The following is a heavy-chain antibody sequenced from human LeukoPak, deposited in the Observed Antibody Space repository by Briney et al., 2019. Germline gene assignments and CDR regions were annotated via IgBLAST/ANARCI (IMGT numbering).Heavy chain of an antibody. CDR3: ATTVAGVVSDY. V-gene: IGHV3-30*03. CDR1: GFTFSSYG. CDR2: ISYDGSNK. D-gene: IGHD6-19*01. Sequence: PGGSLRLSCAASGFTFSSYGMHWVRQAPGKGLEWVAVISYDGSNKYYADSVKGRFTISRDNSKNTLYLQMNSLRAEDTAVYYCATTVAGVVSDYWGQGTLVTVSS. J-gene: IGHJ4*02.